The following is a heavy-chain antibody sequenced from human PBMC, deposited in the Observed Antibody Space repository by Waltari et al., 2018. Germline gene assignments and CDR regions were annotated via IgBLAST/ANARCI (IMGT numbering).Heavy chain of an antibody. D-gene: IGHD6-13*01. J-gene: IGHJ4*02. CDR1: GFTFADYT. V-gene: IGHV3-43*01. Sequence: EVQLVESGGVVVQPGGSLRLSCAASGFTFADYTMHWVRQPPGKGLEWVSLISWDGGSTYYADSVKGRFTISRDNSKNSLYLQMNSLRTEDTALYYCAKDPGRIAAAGLDYWGQGTLVTVSS. CDR3: AKDPGRIAAAGLDY. CDR2: ISWDGGST.